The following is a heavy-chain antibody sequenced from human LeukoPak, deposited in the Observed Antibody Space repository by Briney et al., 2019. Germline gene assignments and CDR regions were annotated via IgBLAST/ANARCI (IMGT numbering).Heavy chain of an antibody. J-gene: IGHJ4*02. CDR3: ARWEYYDSSGYYDY. D-gene: IGHD3-22*01. Sequence: GGSLRLSCAASGFTVSSNYMSWVRQAPGKGLEWVSVIYSGGSTYYADSVKGRFTISRDNAKNSLYLQMNSLRAEDTAVYYCARWEYYDSSGYYDYWGQGTVVIVSA. V-gene: IGHV3-53*01. CDR1: GFTVSSNY. CDR2: IYSGGST.